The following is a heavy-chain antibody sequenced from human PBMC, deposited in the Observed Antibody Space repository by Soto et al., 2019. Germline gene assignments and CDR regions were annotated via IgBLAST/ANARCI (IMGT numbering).Heavy chain of an antibody. V-gene: IGHV3-9*01. Sequence: DVQLVESGGGLVQPGRSLRLSCAASGFTFDDYAMHWVRQAPGKGLEWVSGISWNSGGIGYADSVKGRFTISRDNAKNSLYLQMNSLRAEDTALYYCAKGNYCSSTSCYRVGYYYYMDVWGKGTTVTVSS. D-gene: IGHD2-2*02. CDR3: AKGNYCSSTSCYRVGYYYYMDV. J-gene: IGHJ6*03. CDR1: GFTFDDYA. CDR2: ISWNSGGI.